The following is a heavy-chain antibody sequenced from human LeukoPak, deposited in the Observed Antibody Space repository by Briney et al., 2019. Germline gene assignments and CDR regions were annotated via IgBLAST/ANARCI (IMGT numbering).Heavy chain of an antibody. CDR2: INPNSGGT. Sequence: ASVTVSCKASGYTFTGYYMHWVRQAPGQGLEWMGSINPNSGGTNYAQKFQGRVTMTRDTSISTAYMELSRLRSDDTAVYYCARAHITYYDSSGYFDYWGQGTLVTVSS. V-gene: IGHV1-2*02. CDR1: GYTFTGYY. J-gene: IGHJ4*02. D-gene: IGHD3-22*01. CDR3: ARAHITYYDSSGYFDY.